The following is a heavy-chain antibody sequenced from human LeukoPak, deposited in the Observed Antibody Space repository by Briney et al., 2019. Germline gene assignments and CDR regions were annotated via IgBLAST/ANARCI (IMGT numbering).Heavy chain of an antibody. Sequence: TSSETLSLTCTVSGGSINIRNYYWAWIRQPPGRQLEWIGSVYSSGSLYYNPSLKSRVTILVDTSKNQFSLKLNSVTAADTAVYYCARDYGSGYHDYWGQGTLVTVSS. J-gene: IGHJ4*02. V-gene: IGHV4-39*07. D-gene: IGHD3-22*01. CDR3: ARDYGSGYHDY. CDR1: GGSINIRNYY. CDR2: VYSSGSL.